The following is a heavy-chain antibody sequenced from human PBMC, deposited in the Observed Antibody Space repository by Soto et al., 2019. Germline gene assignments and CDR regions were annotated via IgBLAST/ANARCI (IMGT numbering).Heavy chain of an antibody. CDR2: INAGNGNT. V-gene: IGHV1-3*01. Sequence: ASVKVSCKASGYTFTSYAMHWVRQAPGQRLEWMGWINAGNGNTKYSQKFQGRVTITRDTSASTAYMELSSLRSEDTAVYYCARSPLAVAGRSDWFDPWGQGTLVTVSS. D-gene: IGHD6-19*01. CDR1: GYTFTSYA. CDR3: ARSPLAVAGRSDWFDP. J-gene: IGHJ5*02.